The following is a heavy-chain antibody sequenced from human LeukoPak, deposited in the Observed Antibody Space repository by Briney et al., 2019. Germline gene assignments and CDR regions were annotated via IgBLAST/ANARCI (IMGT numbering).Heavy chain of an antibody. CDR3: ARDINDYVWGSYRYFDY. Sequence: GGSLRLSCAASGFTFSDYYMSWIRQAPGKGLEWVSYISSSSSTIYYADSVKGRFTISRDNAKNSLYLQMNSLRAEDTAVYYCARDINDYVWGSYRYFDYWGQGTLVTVSS. CDR1: GFTFSDYY. D-gene: IGHD3-16*02. J-gene: IGHJ4*02. CDR2: ISSSSSTI. V-gene: IGHV3-11*04.